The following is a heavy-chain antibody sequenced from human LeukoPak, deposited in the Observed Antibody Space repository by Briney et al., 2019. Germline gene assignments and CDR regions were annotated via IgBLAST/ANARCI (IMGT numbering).Heavy chain of an antibody. CDR3: ARDSGTTGEVKFDP. CDR1: GGSISSYY. CDR2: MYSSGS. V-gene: IGHV4-4*07. Sequence: SETLSLTCTVSGGSISSYYLSWIRQTARKGLEWVGRMYSSGSNYNPSLKSRVTMSIDTSTNQLSLKLSSVTAADTAVYYCARDSGTTGEVKFDPWGQGTLVTVSS. D-gene: IGHD3-10*01. J-gene: IGHJ5*02.